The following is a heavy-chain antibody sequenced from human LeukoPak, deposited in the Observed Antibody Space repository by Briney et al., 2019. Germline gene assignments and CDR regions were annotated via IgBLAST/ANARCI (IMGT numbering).Heavy chain of an antibody. J-gene: IGHJ4*02. D-gene: IGHD4-17*01. CDR3: ARTPATTWTNHFDY. CDR1: GDSISTYY. Sequence: PSETLSLTCTVSGDSISTYYWNWIRQSPGKGLEWIGYMYYSGSTNYNPSLKSRVTISVDTSKNESSLKLSSVTAADTAVYYCARTPATTWTNHFDYWGQGTLVTVSS. CDR2: MYYSGST. V-gene: IGHV4-59*01.